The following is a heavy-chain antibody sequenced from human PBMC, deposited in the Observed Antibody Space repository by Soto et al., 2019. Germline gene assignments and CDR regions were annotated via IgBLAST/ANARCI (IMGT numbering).Heavy chain of an antibody. V-gene: IGHV3-33*01. D-gene: IGHD2-8*01. CDR1: GFTFSSYG. Sequence: QVQLVESGGGVVQPGRSLRLSCAASGFTFSSYGMHWVRQAPGKGLEWVAVIWSDGSNKYCADSVKGRFTISRDNSKNTLYLQMNNLRAEDTAVYYCARDRLNYYYGMDVWGQGTTVTVSS. CDR3: ARDRLNYYYGMDV. CDR2: IWSDGSNK. J-gene: IGHJ6*02.